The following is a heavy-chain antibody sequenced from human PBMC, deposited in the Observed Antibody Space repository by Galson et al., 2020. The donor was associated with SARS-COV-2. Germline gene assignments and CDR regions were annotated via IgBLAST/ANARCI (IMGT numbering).Heavy chain of an antibody. CDR3: ARYSSGWGGSFDY. CDR1: GGSISSGSYY. Sequence: SETLSLTCTVSGGSISSGSYYWSWIRQPAGKGLEWIGRIYTSGSTNYNPSLKSRVTISVDTSKNQFSLKLSSVTAADTAVYYCARYSSGWGGSFDYWGQGTLVTVSS. J-gene: IGHJ4*02. V-gene: IGHV4-61*02. CDR2: IYTSGST. D-gene: IGHD6-19*01.